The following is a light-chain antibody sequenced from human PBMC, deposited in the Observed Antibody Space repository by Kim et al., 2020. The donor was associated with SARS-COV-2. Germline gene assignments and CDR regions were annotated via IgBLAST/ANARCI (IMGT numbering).Light chain of an antibody. CDR2: QHR. J-gene: IGLJ3*02. Sequence: LGQPSTRTCSGDRVEAEYCCGYQQRPCQTPVLVIYQHRKRRVGIRERFSGSNSGNTAALTVSGTEAMDDDDYDGQAGDSSTEVFGGGTQLTVL. CDR1: RVEAEY. CDR3: QAGDSSTEV. V-gene: IGLV3-1*01.